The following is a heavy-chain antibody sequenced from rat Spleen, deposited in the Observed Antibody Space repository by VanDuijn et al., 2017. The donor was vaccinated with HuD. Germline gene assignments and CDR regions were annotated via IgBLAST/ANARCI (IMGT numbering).Heavy chain of an antibody. Sequence: QVQLKESGPGLVQPSQTLSLTCTVSGFSLTSYGVSWVRQPPGKGLEWIGAIWSGGSTDYNSALRSRLSISRDTSKSQVFLNVNNLPTEDTATYCCISESRPGYNSHWFVYWGQGTLVTVSS. D-gene: IGHD1-4*01. CDR2: IWSGGST. CDR3: ISESRPGYNSHWFVY. J-gene: IGHJ3*01. CDR1: GFSLTSYG. V-gene: IGHV2-15*01.